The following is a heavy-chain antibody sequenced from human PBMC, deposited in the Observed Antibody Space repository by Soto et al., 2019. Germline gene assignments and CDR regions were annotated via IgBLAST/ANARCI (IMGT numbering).Heavy chain of an antibody. CDR3: ARDGDSSSWYGADYYGMDV. D-gene: IGHD6-13*01. CDR1: GFTISMYG. Sequence: PGGSLRLSCAVSGFTISMYGSHWARHAANEGREWVAVVWYNRSNKYSADSVKGRFTTPRDNYQNTLSLQMNSLRAEDTAVYYSARDGDSSSWYGADYYGMDVWGHRTTVT. V-gene: IGHV3-33*01. CDR2: VWYNRSNK. J-gene: IGHJ6*02.